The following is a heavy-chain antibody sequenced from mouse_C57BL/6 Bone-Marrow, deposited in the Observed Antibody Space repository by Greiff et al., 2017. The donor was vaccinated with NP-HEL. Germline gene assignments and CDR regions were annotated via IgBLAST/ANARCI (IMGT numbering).Heavy chain of an antibody. J-gene: IGHJ3*01. V-gene: IGHV1-61*01. CDR1: GYTFTSYW. CDR3: ARDPSGAY. Sequence: QVQLKQPGAELVRPGSSVKLSCKASGYTFTSYWMDWVKQRPGQGLEWIGNIYPSDSETHYNQKFKDKATLTVDKSSSTAYMQLSSLTSEDSAVYYCARDPSGAYWGQGTLVTVSA. CDR2: IYPSDSET. D-gene: IGHD3-1*01.